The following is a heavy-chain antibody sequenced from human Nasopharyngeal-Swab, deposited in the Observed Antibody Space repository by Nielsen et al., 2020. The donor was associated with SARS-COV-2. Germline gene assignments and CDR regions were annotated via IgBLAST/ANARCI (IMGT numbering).Heavy chain of an antibody. CDR1: GFTFRKYA. J-gene: IGHJ4*02. Sequence: GGSLRLSCAASGFTFRKYAMQWVRQAPGKGLEWVATVWFDGSNEYYADSVKGRFTISRDNSKSTVDLQMNSLRAEDTAVYYCAREEMVGQWLERGYWGQGTLVTVSS. CDR2: VWFDGSNE. D-gene: IGHD6-19*01. CDR3: AREEMVGQWLERGY. V-gene: IGHV3-33*01.